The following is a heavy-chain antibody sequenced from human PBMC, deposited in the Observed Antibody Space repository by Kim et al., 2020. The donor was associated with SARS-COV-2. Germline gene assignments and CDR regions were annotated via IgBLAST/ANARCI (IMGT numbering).Heavy chain of an antibody. Sequence: GGSLRLSCAASGFTFSSYSMNWVRQAPGKGLEWVSSISSSSSYIYYADSVKGRFTISRDNAKNSLYLQMNSLRAEDTAVYYCGPSLWFGEFYYGMDVWGKGTTVTVSS. CDR1: GFTFSSYS. CDR2: ISSSSSYI. V-gene: IGHV3-21*01. D-gene: IGHD3-10*01. CDR3: GPSLWFGEFYYGMDV. J-gene: IGHJ6*04.